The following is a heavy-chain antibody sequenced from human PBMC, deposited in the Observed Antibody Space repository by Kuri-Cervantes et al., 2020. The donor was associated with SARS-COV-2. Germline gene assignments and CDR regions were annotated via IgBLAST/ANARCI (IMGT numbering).Heavy chain of an antibody. D-gene: IGHD2-21*01. V-gene: IGHV1-18*01. J-gene: IGHJ4*02. Sequence: ASVKVSCKASGYTFTSYGISWVRQAPGQGLEWMGWISAYNGNTNYAQKLQGRVTMTTDTSTSTAYMELRSLRSDDTAVYYCARAPKYSIVVVIASPFYYWGQGTLVNVSS. CDR1: GYTFTSYG. CDR3: ARAPKYSIVVVIASPFYY. CDR2: ISAYNGNT.